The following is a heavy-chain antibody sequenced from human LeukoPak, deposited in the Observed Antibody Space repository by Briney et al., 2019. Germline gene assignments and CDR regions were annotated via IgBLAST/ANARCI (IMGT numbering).Heavy chain of an antibody. CDR1: GYTLTELS. D-gene: IGHD3-3*01. CDR2: FDPEDGET. CDR3: ARSAGDAYYDFWSGYYPQTFFDY. V-gene: IGHV1-24*01. J-gene: IGHJ4*02. Sequence: ASVKVSCKVSGYTLTELSMHWVRQAPGKGLEWMGGFDPEDGETIYAQKFQGRVTMTEDTSTDTAYMELSSLRSEDTAVYYCARSAGDAYYDFWSGYYPQTFFDYWGQGTLVTVSS.